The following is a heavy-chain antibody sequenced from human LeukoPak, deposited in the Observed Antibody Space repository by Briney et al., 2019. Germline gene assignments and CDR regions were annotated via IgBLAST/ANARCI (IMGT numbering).Heavy chain of an antibody. CDR3: ATNYYDSSGYFPDFDY. D-gene: IGHD3-22*01. CDR2: ISGSGRDT. CDR1: GFTFSSYA. Sequence: PGGSLRLSCAASGFTFSSYAMNWVRQAPVKGLEWVSGISGSGRDTYYAYSVKGRFTISRDNSKNTLYLQMDSLRADDTAVYYCATNYYDSSGYFPDFDYWGQGALVSVSS. V-gene: IGHV3-23*01. J-gene: IGHJ4*02.